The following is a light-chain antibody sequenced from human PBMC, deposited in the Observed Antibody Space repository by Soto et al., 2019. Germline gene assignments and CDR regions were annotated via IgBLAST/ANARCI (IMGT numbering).Light chain of an antibody. CDR2: DAS. CDR1: QYVKNN. J-gene: IGKJ5*01. Sequence: EIVLTQSPATLSLSPGERVTLSCRASQYVKNNLAWYQLKPGQAPTLLIYDASVRATGIPARFSGSGSGTDFTLTISSLEPEDFAVYYCQQRSSWPITFGQGTRLEIK. V-gene: IGKV3-11*01. CDR3: QQRSSWPIT.